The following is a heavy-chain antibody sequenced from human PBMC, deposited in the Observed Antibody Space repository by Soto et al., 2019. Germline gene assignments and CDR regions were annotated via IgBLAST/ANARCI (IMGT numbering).Heavy chain of an antibody. J-gene: IGHJ4*02. D-gene: IGHD3-22*01. CDR2: ISGSGGST. CDR1: GFTFSSYA. V-gene: IGHV3-23*01. CDR3: EKVVSMIGVVSPGCDY. Sequence: EVQLLESGGGLVQPGGSLRLSCAASGFTFSSYAMSWVRQAPGKGLEWVSAISGSGGSTYYADSVKGRVTISRDNSKNALYLQINSMRAEDTAVYYCEKVVSMIGVVSPGCDYWGQGTLVTVSS.